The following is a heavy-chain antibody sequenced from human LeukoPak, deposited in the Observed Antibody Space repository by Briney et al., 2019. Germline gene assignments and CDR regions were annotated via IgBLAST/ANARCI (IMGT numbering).Heavy chain of an antibody. CDR3: ARGLEPTYYYDSSGYDAFDI. CDR2: INPNSGGT. CDR1: GYTFTSYD. D-gene: IGHD3-22*01. V-gene: IGHV1-2*02. J-gene: IGHJ3*02. Sequence: ASVKVSCKASGYTFTSYDINWVRQATGQGLEWMGWINPNSGGTNYAQKFQGRVTMTRDTSISTAYMELSRLRSDDTAVYYCARGLEPTYYYDSSGYDAFDIWGQGTMVTVSS.